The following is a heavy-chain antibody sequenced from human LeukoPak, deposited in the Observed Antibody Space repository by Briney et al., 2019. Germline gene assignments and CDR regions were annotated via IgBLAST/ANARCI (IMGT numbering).Heavy chain of an antibody. J-gene: IGHJ4*02. CDR2: IYYSGST. CDR3: ARKGWSYGDVPS. V-gene: IGHV4-38-2*02. D-gene: IGHD4-17*01. CDR1: GYTISSCFH. Sequence: AETLSLTCSASGYTISSCFHWGCLRQSRGGGLGWIGRIYYSGSTYYNPSLKSRVTISVDTSNNQFSLNVSSVTAADTAVYYCARKGWSYGDVPSWGQGTLVTVSS.